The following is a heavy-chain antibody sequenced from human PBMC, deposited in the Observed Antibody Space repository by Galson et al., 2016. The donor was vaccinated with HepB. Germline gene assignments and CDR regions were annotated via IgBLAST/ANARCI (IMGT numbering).Heavy chain of an antibody. CDR3: AKFGEITIFGYVMDV. V-gene: IGHV4-59*01. D-gene: IGHD3-3*01. J-gene: IGHJ6*02. Sequence: SETLSLTCSVSGVSIGHVYWTWIRQPPGKGLEWIGCISNSGGTHYKSSLRSRVTMSVDTSKNQVSLKLSSVTAADSAVYYCAKFGEITIFGYVMDVWGQGTTVAVSS. CDR2: ISNSGGT. CDR1: GVSIGHVY.